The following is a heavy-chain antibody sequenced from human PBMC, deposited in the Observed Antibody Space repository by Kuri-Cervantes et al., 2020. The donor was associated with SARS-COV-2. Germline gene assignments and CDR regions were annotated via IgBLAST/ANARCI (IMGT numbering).Heavy chain of an antibody. V-gene: IGHV3-74*01. CDR1: GFTFSSYW. Sequence: GGSLRLSCAASGFTFSSYWMHWVRQAPGKGLVWVSRINSDGSSTSYADSVKGRFTISRDNAKNTLYLQMNSLRAEDTAVYYCARGFPTVTTWLGYYYYGMDVWGQGTTVTVSS. D-gene: IGHD4-17*01. CDR3: ARGFPTVTTWLGYYYYGMDV. CDR2: INSDGSST. J-gene: IGHJ6*02.